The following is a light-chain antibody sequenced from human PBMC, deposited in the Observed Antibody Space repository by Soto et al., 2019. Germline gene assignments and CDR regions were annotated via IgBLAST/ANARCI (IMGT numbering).Light chain of an antibody. Sequence: QSVLTQPASVSGSPGQSIAISCTGTSSDVGGYNYVSWYQQHPGKAPKLMISEVSNRPSGVSNRFSGSKSGTTASLTISGLQAEDEADYYCSSYTSSSTYVFGTGTKLTVL. J-gene: IGLJ1*01. CDR3: SSYTSSSTYV. CDR2: EVS. V-gene: IGLV2-14*01. CDR1: SSDVGGYNY.